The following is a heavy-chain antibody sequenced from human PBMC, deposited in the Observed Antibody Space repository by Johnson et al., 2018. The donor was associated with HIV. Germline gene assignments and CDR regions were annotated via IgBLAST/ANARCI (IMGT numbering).Heavy chain of an antibody. D-gene: IGHD2-15*01. J-gene: IGHJ3*02. Sequence: VQLVESGGGLVKPGGSLRLSCAASGFTFSNYDMHWVRQTAGRRLEWVSGISATGDTYYPGSVKGRFTVSRENARNSLYLQLNSLRAGDSALYYCARANRGRNDAFDIWGQGTMVTVSS. CDR1: GFTFSNYD. V-gene: IGHV3-13*01. CDR3: ARANRGRNDAFDI. CDR2: ISATGDT.